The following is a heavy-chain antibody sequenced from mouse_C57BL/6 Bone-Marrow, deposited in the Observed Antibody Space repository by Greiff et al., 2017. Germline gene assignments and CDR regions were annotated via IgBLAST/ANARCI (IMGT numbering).Heavy chain of an antibody. V-gene: IGHV2-2*01. CDR3: AREGYYDYDATY. J-gene: IGHJ3*01. CDR1: GFSLTSYG. D-gene: IGHD2-4*01. CDR2: IWSGGST. Sequence: QVQLQQSGPGLVQPSQSLSITCTVSGFSLTSYGVHWVRQSPGTGLEWLGVIWSGGSTDYNAAFISSLSISKDNSNSQVFLKMNSLQADDTAIYYCAREGYYDYDATYWGQGTLVTVSA.